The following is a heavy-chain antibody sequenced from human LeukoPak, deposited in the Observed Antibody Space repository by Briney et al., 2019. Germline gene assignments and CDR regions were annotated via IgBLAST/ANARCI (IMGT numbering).Heavy chain of an antibody. CDR3: AKSVVVITFRFDD. J-gene: IGHJ4*02. CDR2: ISGTSSYI. D-gene: IGHD2-15*01. V-gene: IGHV3-21*04. Sequence: PGGSLRLSCAASGFIFSSYPMNWVRQAPGKGLEWVSTISGTSSYIQYADSVKGRFTISRDNSKNMVYLQMNSLRADDTAVYYCAKSVVVITFRFDDWGQGALVTVSS. CDR1: GFIFSSYP.